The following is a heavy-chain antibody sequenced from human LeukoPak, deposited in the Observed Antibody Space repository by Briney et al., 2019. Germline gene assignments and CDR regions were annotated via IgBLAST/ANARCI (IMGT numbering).Heavy chain of an antibody. D-gene: IGHD3-10*01. V-gene: IGHV4-4*07. CDR1: GGSINNYY. CDR2: IYSSGST. CDR3: ARDGITMRILEY. J-gene: IGHJ4*02. Sequence: PSETLSLTCTVSGGSINNYYWSWIRQPAGRGLEWIGLIYSSGSTSYNPSLKSRVTLSVDTSNNQFSLKLSSVTAADTAVYYCARDGITMRILEYWGQGTLVTVSS.